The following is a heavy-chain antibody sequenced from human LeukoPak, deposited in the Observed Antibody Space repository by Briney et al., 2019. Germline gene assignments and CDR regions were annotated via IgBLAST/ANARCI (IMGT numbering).Heavy chain of an antibody. V-gene: IGHV4-4*07. CDR3: ARDLTIMIRGVIGY. CDR2: IYTSGST. J-gene: IGHJ4*02. CDR1: GGSFSGYY. Sequence: SETLSLTCAVYGGSFSGYYWSWIRQPAGKGLEWIGRIYTSGSTNYNPSLKSRVTISVDTSKNQFSLKLSSVTAADTAVYYCARDLTIMIRGVIGYWGQGTLVTVSS. D-gene: IGHD3-10*01.